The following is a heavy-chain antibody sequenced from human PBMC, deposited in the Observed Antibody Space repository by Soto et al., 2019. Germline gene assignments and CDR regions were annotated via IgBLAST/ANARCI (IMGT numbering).Heavy chain of an antibody. D-gene: IGHD3-3*01. J-gene: IGHJ4*02. V-gene: IGHV3-48*02. CDR1: GFTFSSYS. CDR2: ISTTSSSI. CDR3: ARKGVAFDY. Sequence: GGSLRLSCAASGFTFSSYSMNWVRQAPGKGLEWISYISTTSSSIYYADSVKGRFTISRDNAKNSLFLQMNSLRDEDTAVYYCARKGVAFDYWGQGALVTAPQ.